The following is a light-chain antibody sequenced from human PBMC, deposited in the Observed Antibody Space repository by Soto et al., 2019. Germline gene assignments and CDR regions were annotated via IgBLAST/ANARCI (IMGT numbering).Light chain of an antibody. V-gene: IGLV1-51*01. CDR3: GSWDSSLSAYV. CDR1: SYNIGGNS. CDR2: DDN. Sequence: QSVLTQPPSVSAAPGQKVNISCSGSSYNIGGNSVSWYQQLPGTAPKLLIYDDNKRPSGIPDRFSGPKSGTRATLRITGFQTGDEADYYCGSWDSSLSAYVFGTGTKVTVL. J-gene: IGLJ1*01.